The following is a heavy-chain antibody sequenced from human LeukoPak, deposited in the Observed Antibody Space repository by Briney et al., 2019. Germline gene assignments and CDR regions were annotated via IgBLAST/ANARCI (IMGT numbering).Heavy chain of an antibody. CDR2: IYYSGST. CDR1: GGSISSSSYY. Sequence: PSETLSLTCTVSGGSISSSSYYWGWIRQPPGKGLEWIGSIYYSGSTYYNPSLKSRVTISVDTSKNQFSLKLSSVTAADTAVYYCARDKGGPVDAFDIWGQGTMVTVSS. D-gene: IGHD1-26*01. V-gene: IGHV4-39*07. CDR3: ARDKGGPVDAFDI. J-gene: IGHJ3*02.